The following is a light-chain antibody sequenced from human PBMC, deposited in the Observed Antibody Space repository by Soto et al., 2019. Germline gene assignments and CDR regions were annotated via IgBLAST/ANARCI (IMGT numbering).Light chain of an antibody. J-gene: IGLJ2*01. V-gene: IGLV3-21*04. CDR3: QVWYSGSDPGV. CDR2: SDT. CDR1: NIGSKG. Sequence: SYELPQPPSVSVAPGKTASISCGGNNIGSKGVHWYQQKPGQAPVLVIYSDTDLPPVIPERFSGSNSANLATLTISRVEAGDEGDYYCQVWYSGSDPGVFGGGTTLTVL.